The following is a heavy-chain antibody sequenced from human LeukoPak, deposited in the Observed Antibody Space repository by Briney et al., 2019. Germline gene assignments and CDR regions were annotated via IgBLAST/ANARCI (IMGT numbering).Heavy chain of an antibody. D-gene: IGHD3-10*01. CDR3: ARARLSIVRGITNFDY. V-gene: IGHV4-39*01. CDR1: GDSISSSNCY. J-gene: IGHJ4*02. CDR2: IYFSGGT. Sequence: SETLSLTCTVSGDSISSSNCYWGWIRQPPGKGLEWIGSIYFSGGTYYNASLKSRVTISVDTSKNQFSLILSSVTAADTAVYFCARARLSIVRGITNFDYWGQGTVVTVSS.